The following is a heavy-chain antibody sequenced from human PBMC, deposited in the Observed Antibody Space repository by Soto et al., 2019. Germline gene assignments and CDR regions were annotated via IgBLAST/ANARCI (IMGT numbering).Heavy chain of an antibody. J-gene: IGHJ5*02. D-gene: IGHD3-16*01. V-gene: IGHV4-59*11. Sequence: SETLSLTCAVSSFSINGHYCRWMLQTPGKRLEWIGSIYSSWFTNYNPSLKSRVVMSVDPSKNHFSLSLNSVTSAETAVYFCARGGAPFNWFGHWGQGTLVTVSS. CDR3: ARGGAPFNWFGH. CDR1: SFSINGHY. CDR2: IYSSWFT.